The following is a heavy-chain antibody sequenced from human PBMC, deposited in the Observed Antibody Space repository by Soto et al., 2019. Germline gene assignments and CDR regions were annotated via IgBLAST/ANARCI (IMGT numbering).Heavy chain of an antibody. V-gene: IGHV4-31*03. Sequence: PSETLSLTCTVSGGSISGYYWSWIRQHPGKGLEWIGYIYYSGSTYYNPSLKSRVTISVDTSKNQFSLKLSSVTAADTAVYYCARGTGDSPYYYYYGMDVWGQGTTVTVSS. CDR3: ARGTGDSPYYYYYGMDV. CDR1: GGSISGYY. CDR2: IYYSGST. D-gene: IGHD2-21*02. J-gene: IGHJ6*02.